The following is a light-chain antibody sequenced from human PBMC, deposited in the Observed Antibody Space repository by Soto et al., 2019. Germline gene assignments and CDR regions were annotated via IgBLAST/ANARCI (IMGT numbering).Light chain of an antibody. CDR3: KQYDNLPFT. V-gene: IGKV1-33*01. CDR2: DAS. J-gene: IGKJ3*01. Sequence: DLQMTQSPSSLSASVGDRVTITCQARQDISNYLNWYQQKPGKAPKLLIYDASNLETGVPSRFSGSGSGTDFTFTISSLQPEDIATYYCKQYDNLPFTFGPGTKVDIK. CDR1: QDISNY.